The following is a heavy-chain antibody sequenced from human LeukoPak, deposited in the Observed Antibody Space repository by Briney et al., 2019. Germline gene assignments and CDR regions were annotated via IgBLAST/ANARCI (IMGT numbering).Heavy chain of an antibody. CDR3: ARGLRFGGFWAHFDY. Sequence: GGSLRLSCSASKFTFSNYAMNWVRQAPGKGLEWVSLISHAGGAYYADSVKGRFAISRDESKDTLSLQMNSLRVEDTAVYYCARGLRFGGFWAHFDYWGLGTLVTVSS. V-gene: IGHV3-66*01. D-gene: IGHD3-16*01. CDR1: KFTFSNYA. J-gene: IGHJ4*02. CDR2: ISHAGGA.